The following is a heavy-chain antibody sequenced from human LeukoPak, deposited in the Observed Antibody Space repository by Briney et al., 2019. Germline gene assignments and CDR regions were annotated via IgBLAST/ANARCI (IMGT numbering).Heavy chain of an antibody. CDR2: IYTSGST. V-gene: IGHV4-4*09. CDR1: GGSTSSYY. J-gene: IGHJ6*03. CDR3: ARHVDYYYYMDV. Sequence: PSETLSLTCTVSGGSTSSYYWSWIRQPPGKGLEWIGYIYTSGSTNYNPSLKSRVTISVDTSKNQFSLKLSSVTAADTAVYYCARHVDYYYYMDVWGKGTTVTVSS.